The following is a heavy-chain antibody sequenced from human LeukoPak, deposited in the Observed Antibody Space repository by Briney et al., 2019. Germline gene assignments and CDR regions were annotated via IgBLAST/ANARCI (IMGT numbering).Heavy chain of an antibody. D-gene: IGHD6-13*01. CDR1: GYTFTDYY. Sequence: ASVRVSCKTSGYTFTDYYIHWVRQAPGQGLEWMGRINPRSGGINYAQKFHGRVTMTRDTAISTAYMDLSGLRSDDTAVYYCAKAASSSWPSYYYGMDVWGQGTTVTVSS. CDR2: INPRSGGI. J-gene: IGHJ6*02. V-gene: IGHV1-2*06. CDR3: AKAASSSWPSYYYGMDV.